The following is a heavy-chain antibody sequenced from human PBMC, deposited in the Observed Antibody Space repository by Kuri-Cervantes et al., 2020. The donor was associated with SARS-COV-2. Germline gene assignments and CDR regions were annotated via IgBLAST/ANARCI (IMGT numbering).Heavy chain of an antibody. V-gene: IGHV1-18*01. CDR3: ARENYDFWSGYTTLFDY. CDR2: ISAYNGNT. J-gene: IGHJ4*02. Sequence: ASVKVSCKASNYTFTSYGISWVRQAPGQGLEWMGWISAYNGNTTYAQKLQGRVTMTTDTSTSTAYMELRSLRSDDTAVYYCARENYDFWSGYTTLFDYWGQGTLVTVSS. D-gene: IGHD3-3*01. CDR1: NYTFTSYG.